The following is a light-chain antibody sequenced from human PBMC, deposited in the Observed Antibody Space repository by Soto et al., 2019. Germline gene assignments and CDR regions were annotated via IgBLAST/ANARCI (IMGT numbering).Light chain of an antibody. CDR3: QQYNSYWT. Sequence: DIQMTQFPSTLSASVGDRVTITCRASQSIDTWLAWHQQKPGQAPKLLISKASSLESGVPSRFSGSGSGTEFTLTISSLQPDDFATYYCQQYNSYWTFGQGTKVEIK. CDR1: QSIDTW. V-gene: IGKV1-5*03. CDR2: KAS. J-gene: IGKJ1*01.